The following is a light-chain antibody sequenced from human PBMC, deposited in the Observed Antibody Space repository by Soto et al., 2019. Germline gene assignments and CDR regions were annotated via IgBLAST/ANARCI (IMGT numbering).Light chain of an antibody. CDR3: QQYDILPIT. CDR2: GTS. Sequence: DIQITQSPSSLSSSVLERFTITCRASQGIRNLLVWYQQKPEKAPKSLIYGTSNLEIGVPSRFSGSGSGTHFTFTISSLQTEDIGTYYCQQYDILPITFGRGTRLEIK. J-gene: IGKJ5*01. CDR1: QGIRNL. V-gene: IGKV1-33*01.